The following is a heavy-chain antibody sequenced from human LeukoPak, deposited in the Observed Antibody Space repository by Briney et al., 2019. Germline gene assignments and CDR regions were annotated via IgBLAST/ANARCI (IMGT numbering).Heavy chain of an antibody. D-gene: IGHD2-2*01. CDR1: GGIFSRHT. Sequence: SVKVSCKASGGIFSRHTISWVRQSPGQGLEWMGGITPMFGTSNYAQKFQGRVTITADESTSTAYMELSSLRSEDTAVYYCARDLWLYCSSTSCSGFYFDYWGQGTLVTVSS. V-gene: IGHV1-69*01. CDR2: ITPMFGTS. J-gene: IGHJ4*02. CDR3: ARDLWLYCSSTSCSGFYFDY.